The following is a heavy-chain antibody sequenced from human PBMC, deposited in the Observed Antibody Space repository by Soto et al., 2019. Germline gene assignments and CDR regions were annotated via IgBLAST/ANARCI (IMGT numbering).Heavy chain of an antibody. D-gene: IGHD3-10*01. CDR3: GRGGGLWFGESILRADY. CDR1: GYTFTGYY. Sequence: QVQLVQSGAEVKKPGASVKVSCKASGYTFTGYYMHWVRQAPGQGLEWMGWINPNSGGTNYAQKFQGWVTMTRDTSVRTAYMERGRLRSDDTAVYYCGRGGGLWFGESILRADYWGQGTLVTVSS. J-gene: IGHJ4*02. V-gene: IGHV1-2*04. CDR2: INPNSGGT.